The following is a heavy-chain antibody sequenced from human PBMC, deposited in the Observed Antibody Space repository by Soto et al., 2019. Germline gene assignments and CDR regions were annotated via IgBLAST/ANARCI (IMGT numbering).Heavy chain of an antibody. CDR3: AKTGGDYDYIWGSYRN. V-gene: IGHV3-23*01. J-gene: IGHJ4*02. Sequence: EVQLLESGGGLVQPGGSLRLSCAASGFTFSSYAMSWVRQAPGKGLEWVSAISGSGGSTYYADSVKGRFTISRDNSKNTQYLKNNSMRAEDTAEYYCAKTGGDYDYIWGSYRNWGQGTLVTVSS. CDR2: ISGSGGST. CDR1: GFTFSSYA. D-gene: IGHD3-16*02.